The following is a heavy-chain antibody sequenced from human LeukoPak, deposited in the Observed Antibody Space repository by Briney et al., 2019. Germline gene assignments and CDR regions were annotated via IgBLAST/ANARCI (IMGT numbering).Heavy chain of an antibody. Sequence: PGGSLRLSCEASGFFFSDYGMHWVRQVPGKGLEWVAVIWHDGSLKYYADSVKGRFTISRDNAKNSLYLQMNSLRAEDTAVYYCARGRTAFDIWGQGTMVTVSS. CDR1: GFFFSDYG. V-gene: IGHV3-33*01. CDR2: IWHDGSLK. J-gene: IGHJ3*02. CDR3: ARGRTAFDI.